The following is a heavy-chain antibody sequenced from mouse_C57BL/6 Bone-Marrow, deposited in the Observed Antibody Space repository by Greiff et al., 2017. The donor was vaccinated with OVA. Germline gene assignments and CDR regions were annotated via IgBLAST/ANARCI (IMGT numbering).Heavy chain of an antibody. CDR2: IYPRSGNT. Sequence: VNVVESGAELARPGASVKLSCKASGYTFTSYGISWVKQRTGQGLEWIGEIYPRSGNTYYNEKFKGKATLTADKSSSTAYMELRSLTSEDSAVNVCAWLDGYYFDDWGQGTTLTVSS. V-gene: IGHV1-81*01. D-gene: IGHD2-3*01. CDR3: AWLDGYYFDD. J-gene: IGHJ2*01. CDR1: GYTFTSYG.